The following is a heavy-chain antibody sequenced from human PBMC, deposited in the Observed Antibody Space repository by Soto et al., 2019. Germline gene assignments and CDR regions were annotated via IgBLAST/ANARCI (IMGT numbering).Heavy chain of an antibody. Sequence: QLQLQESGPGLVKPSETLSLTCTVSGGSISSSSYYWGWIRQPPGKGLEWIGRIYYSGSTYYNPSLKSRVTITVDTSKNQFSLKLSSVTAADTAVYYCASLAAILEVAGREGNFDYWGQGTLVTVSS. D-gene: IGHD6-19*01. CDR3: ASLAAILEVAGREGNFDY. CDR1: GGSISSSSYY. CDR2: IYYSGST. J-gene: IGHJ4*02. V-gene: IGHV4-39*01.